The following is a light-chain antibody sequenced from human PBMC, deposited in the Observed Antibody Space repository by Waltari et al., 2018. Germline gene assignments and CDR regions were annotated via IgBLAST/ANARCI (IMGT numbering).Light chain of an antibody. Sequence: DIVMTQSPDSLAVSLGERATINCKSSQTVLYSSNNKNYLAWYQQKPGQPPKLPIYWASTRESGVPDRFSGSGSGTDFTLTISSLQAEDVAVYYCQKYYITPPTFGQGTKVEIK. V-gene: IGKV4-1*01. CDR3: QKYYITPPT. J-gene: IGKJ1*01. CDR1: QTVLYSSNNKNY. CDR2: WAS.